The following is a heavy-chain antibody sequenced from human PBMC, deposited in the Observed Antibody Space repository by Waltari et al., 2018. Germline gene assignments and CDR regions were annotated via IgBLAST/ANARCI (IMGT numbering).Heavy chain of an antibody. Sequence: EVQLVESGGLLMQPGGSLRLSCAASGLTVSANFMTWVRQAPGKGLEWVSIRYPGDTRYYADSVKGRFTISRDNSKNTLYLQMNSLRVEDTAVYYCARWLLSERKGIDVWGQGTTVTVSS. V-gene: IGHV3-53*01. CDR1: GLTVSANF. CDR3: ARWLLSERKGIDV. D-gene: IGHD3-3*01. CDR2: RYPGDTR. J-gene: IGHJ6*02.